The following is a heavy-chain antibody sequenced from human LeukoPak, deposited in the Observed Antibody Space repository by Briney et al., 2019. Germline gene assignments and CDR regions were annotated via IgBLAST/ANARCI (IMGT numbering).Heavy chain of an antibody. CDR2: IWYDGSNK. Sequence: GGSLRLSCAASGFTFSSYGMHWVRQAPGKGLEWVAVIWYDGSNKYYADSVKGRFTISRDHSKNTLYLQKNSLRAEDTAVYYCARNQDYGVYNSVGAFDIWGQGTMVTVSS. V-gene: IGHV3-33*01. D-gene: IGHD4-17*01. J-gene: IGHJ3*02. CDR1: GFTFSSYG. CDR3: ARNQDYGVYNSVGAFDI.